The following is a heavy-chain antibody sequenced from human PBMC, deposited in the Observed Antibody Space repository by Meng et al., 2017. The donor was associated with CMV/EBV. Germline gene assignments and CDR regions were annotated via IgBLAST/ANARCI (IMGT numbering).Heavy chain of an antibody. J-gene: IGHJ5*02. CDR2: ISYDGSNK. Sequence: AASGFTFGSYAMHWVRQAPGKGLEWVAVISYDGSNKYYADSVKGRFPISRDNSKNTLYLQMNSLRAEDTAVYYCAREEVVPAPRFDPWGQGTLVTVSS. CDR1: GFTFGSYA. CDR3: AREEVVPAPRFDP. D-gene: IGHD2-2*01. V-gene: IGHV3-30*04.